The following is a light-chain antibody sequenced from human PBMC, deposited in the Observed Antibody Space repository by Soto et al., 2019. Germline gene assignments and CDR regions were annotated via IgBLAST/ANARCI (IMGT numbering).Light chain of an antibody. V-gene: IGKV3-20*01. Sequence: EIVLTQSPGTLSLSPGERATLSCRASQSVSSSYLAWYQQKPGQAPRLLIYGASSRATGIPDRFSGSGSGTYFTLTISSLETEDVVVYYCQQYGSSPNTFGKGTKLE. J-gene: IGKJ2*01. CDR2: GAS. CDR3: QQYGSSPNT. CDR1: QSVSSSY.